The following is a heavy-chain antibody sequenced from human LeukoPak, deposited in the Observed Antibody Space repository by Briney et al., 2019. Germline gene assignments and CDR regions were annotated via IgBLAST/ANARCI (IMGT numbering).Heavy chain of an antibody. CDR3: AKALGSIVVTASDY. V-gene: IGHV3-23*01. J-gene: IGHJ4*02. Sequence: GGSLRLSCAASGFTFNNYAMSWVRQAPGKGLEWVSAISGSGGATYFADSVKGRFTISSDNSKNTLYLQMHSLRAEDTAVYYCAKALGSIVVTASDYWGQGTLVTVSS. CDR1: GFTFNNYA. D-gene: IGHD5-12*01. CDR2: ISGSGGAT.